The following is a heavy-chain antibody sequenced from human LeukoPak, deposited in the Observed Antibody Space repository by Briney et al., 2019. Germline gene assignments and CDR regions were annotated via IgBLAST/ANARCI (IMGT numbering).Heavy chain of an antibody. J-gene: IGHJ4*02. CDR2: ISSSSSTI. Sequence: PGGSLRLSCAASGFTFSSYSMNWVRQAPGKGLEWVSYISSSSSTIYYADSVKGRFTISRDNAKNSLYLQMNSLRAEDTAVYYCAKRRIQYYFDYWGQGTLVTVSS. CDR1: GFTFSSYS. V-gene: IGHV3-48*01. D-gene: IGHD2-15*01. CDR3: AKRRIQYYFDY.